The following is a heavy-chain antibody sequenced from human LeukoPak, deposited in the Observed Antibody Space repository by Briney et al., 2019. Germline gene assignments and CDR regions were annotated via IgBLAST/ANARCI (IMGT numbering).Heavy chain of an antibody. D-gene: IGHD4-17*01. CDR2: IYYSGST. J-gene: IGHJ4*02. CDR1: GGSISSSSYY. V-gene: IGHV4-39*01. CDR3: ARALFYYGEPYYFDS. Sequence: SETLSLTCTVSGGSISSSSYYWGWIRQPPGKGLEWIGSIYYSGSTYYNPSLKSRVTISVDTSKTQFSLKLSSVAAADTAVYYCARALFYYGEPYYFDSWGQGTLVSVSS.